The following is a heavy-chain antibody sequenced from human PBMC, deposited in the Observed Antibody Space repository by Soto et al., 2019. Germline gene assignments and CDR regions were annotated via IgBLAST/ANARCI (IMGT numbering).Heavy chain of an antibody. CDR1: GDTFSHYV. V-gene: IGHV1-69*18. D-gene: IGHD1-26*01. Sequence: VQMVQSGAEVKEPGSSVKVSCTNSGDTFSHYVMSWVRQAPGQGLEWMGSLAPISGSPNYAERFEGRLTISADAGTSTMYMELRSLKYDDKAVYYCARIGVGSRRWGQGTMFTVSS. CDR3: ARIGVGSRR. J-gene: IGHJ3*01. CDR2: LAPISGSP.